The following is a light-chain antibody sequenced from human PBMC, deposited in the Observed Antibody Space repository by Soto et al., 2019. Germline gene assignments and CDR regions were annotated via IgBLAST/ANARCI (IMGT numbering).Light chain of an antibody. V-gene: IGKV3-11*01. CDR3: QQRSNWPALT. Sequence: EVVLTQFPANLSLSPGETATLSCRASQSVSYYLAWYQQKPGQAPRLLIYDVSNRATGIPARFSGRGSGTDFTLTISSLEPEGFAVYYCQQRSNWPALTFGGGTKVEI. CDR2: DVS. J-gene: IGKJ4*01. CDR1: QSVSYY.